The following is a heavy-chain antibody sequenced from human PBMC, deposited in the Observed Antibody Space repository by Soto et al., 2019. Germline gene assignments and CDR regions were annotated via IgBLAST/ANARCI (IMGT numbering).Heavy chain of an antibody. CDR3: ARELMKGGDDDAFDI. CDR2: INPNIGAT. V-gene: IGHV1-2*04. CDR1: GYTFIGYY. D-gene: IGHD3-16*01. Sequence: QVQLVQSGAKVKKPGASVKVSCKASGYTFIGYYIHWVRQAPGQGLEWMGWINPNIGATNYAQKFQGWVTMTRDTSINTAYMELSRLKSDDTAVYFCARELMKGGDDDAFDIWGQGTMVTVSS. J-gene: IGHJ3*02.